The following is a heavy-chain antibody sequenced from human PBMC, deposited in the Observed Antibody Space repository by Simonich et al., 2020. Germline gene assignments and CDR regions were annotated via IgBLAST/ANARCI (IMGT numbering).Heavy chain of an antibody. D-gene: IGHD3-22*01. CDR1: GFTFSSYA. Sequence: GGGLVQPGGSLRLSCAASGFTFSSYAMSWVRQAPGKGLEWGSAISGSGGSTYYADPVKGRFTISRDNSKNTLYLQMNSLRAEDTAVYYCAKDLGERITMIVVVIDAFDIWGQGTMVTVSS. V-gene: IGHV3-23*01. CDR3: AKDLGERITMIVVVIDAFDI. CDR2: ISGSGGST. J-gene: IGHJ3*02.